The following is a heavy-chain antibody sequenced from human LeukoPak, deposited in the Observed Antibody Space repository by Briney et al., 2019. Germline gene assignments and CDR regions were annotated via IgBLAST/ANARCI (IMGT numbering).Heavy chain of an antibody. Sequence: GESLKISCKGSGYSFTSYWIGWVRQMPGKGVGWMGIIYPGDSDTRYSPSFQGQVTISADKSISTAYLQWSSLKASDTAMYYCARTNGWSGYYYYYYMDVWGKGTTVTVSS. J-gene: IGHJ6*03. CDR3: ARTNGWSGYYYYYYMDV. D-gene: IGHD3-3*01. CDR2: IYPGDSDT. V-gene: IGHV5-51*01. CDR1: GYSFTSYW.